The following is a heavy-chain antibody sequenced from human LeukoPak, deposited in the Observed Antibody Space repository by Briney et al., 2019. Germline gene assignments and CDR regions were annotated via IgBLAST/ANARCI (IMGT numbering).Heavy chain of an antibody. J-gene: IGHJ4*02. Sequence: PGGSLRLSCAVSGVNVITNYMNWVRQAPGEGLEWGSVVYSGGSTFYADSVKGRFTISRDNSKNTLYLQMNSLRAEDTAVYYCARDHVPFLEWSLSDYWGQGTLVTVSS. CDR2: VYSGGST. V-gene: IGHV3-53*01. CDR1: GVNVITNY. CDR3: ARDHVPFLEWSLSDY. D-gene: IGHD3-3*02.